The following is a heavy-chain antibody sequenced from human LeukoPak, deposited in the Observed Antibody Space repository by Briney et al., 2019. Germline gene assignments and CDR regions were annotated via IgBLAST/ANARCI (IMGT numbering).Heavy chain of an antibody. Sequence: GGSLRLTCAASGFTFSSHAMHWVRQAPGKGLEWLAFISWDGNVKTCADSVEGRFTISRDSPKNTLFLQMNSLRAEDTALYYCARGPGEGLFDYWGQGTLVTVSS. J-gene: IGHJ4*02. CDR2: ISWDGNVK. CDR1: GFTFSSHA. V-gene: IGHV3-30*04. D-gene: IGHD3-16*01. CDR3: ARGPGEGLFDY.